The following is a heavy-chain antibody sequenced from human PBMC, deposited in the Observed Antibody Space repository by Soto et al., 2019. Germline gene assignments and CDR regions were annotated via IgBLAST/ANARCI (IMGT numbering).Heavy chain of an antibody. CDR1: NDSVLTSIYY. J-gene: IGHJ4*02. CDR3: ARNWNLALVPAAYFDS. Sequence: SETLSLTCTVSNDSVLTSIYYWAWIRQPPGNGLEWIATIYYTGTAYYNPSLQSRVTISIDTSKNQFSLNLKSVTAADTAVYYCARNWNLALVPAAYFDSWGQGTLVTVSS. D-gene: IGHD2-2*01. CDR2: IYYTGTA. V-gene: IGHV4-39*01.